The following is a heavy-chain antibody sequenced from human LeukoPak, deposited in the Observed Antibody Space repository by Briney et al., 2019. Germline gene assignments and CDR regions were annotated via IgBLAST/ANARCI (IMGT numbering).Heavy chain of an antibody. CDR1: GGTFSSYA. CDR2: IIPIFGTA. V-gene: IGHV1-69*01. Sequence: SVKVSCKASGGTFSSYAISWVRQAPGQGLEWMGGIIPIFGTANYAQKFQGRVTITADESTSTAYMELSSLRSEDTAVYYCARDLFRRATILGRVEGYYYYYYMDVWGKGTTVTISS. CDR3: ARDLFRRATILGRVEGYYYYYYMDV. D-gene: IGHD5-12*01. J-gene: IGHJ6*03.